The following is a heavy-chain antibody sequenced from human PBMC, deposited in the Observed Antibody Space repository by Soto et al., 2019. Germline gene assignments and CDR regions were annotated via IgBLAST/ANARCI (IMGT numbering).Heavy chain of an antibody. V-gene: IGHV1-2*02. D-gene: IGHD6-25*01. CDR1: GYTFSDPH. CDR3: ATDLGSGRIP. CDR2: INPHSGAT. J-gene: IGHJ5*02. Sequence: QVQLVQSGAEVQRPGASVKVSCKTSGYTFSDPHMHWARQAPGQGLEWMGWINPHSGATNYAHKFRGRVTMTRDTSIATAYMELTGLRFDDTAVYYCATDLGSGRIPWGQGTRVTVSS.